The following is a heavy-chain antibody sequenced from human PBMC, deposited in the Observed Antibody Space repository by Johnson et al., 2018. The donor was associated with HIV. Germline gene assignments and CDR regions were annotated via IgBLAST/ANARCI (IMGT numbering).Heavy chain of an antibody. J-gene: IGHJ3*02. CDR3: AGAPLRHDAFDI. CDR2: ISYDGSNK. CDR1: GFTVSSYG. Sequence: QVQLVESGGGLIQPGGSLRLSCAASGFTVSSYGMHWVRQAPGKGLEWVAVISYDGSNKYYADSVKGRFTISRDNSKNTLYLQMNSLRAEDTAVYYCAGAPLRHDAFDIWGQGTMVTVSS. D-gene: IGHD4-17*01. V-gene: IGHV3-30*03.